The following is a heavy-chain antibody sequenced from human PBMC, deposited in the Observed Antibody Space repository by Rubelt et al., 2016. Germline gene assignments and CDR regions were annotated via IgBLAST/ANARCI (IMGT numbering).Heavy chain of an antibody. CDR2: IDPNDSDI. J-gene: IGHJ4*02. V-gene: IGHV5-51*01. D-gene: IGHD1-26*01. Sequence: PGKGLEWMAIIDPNDSDIRYSPSFQGHVTISADKSINTAFLQWSSLKASDTAMYYCARRHPYSGRYGGILFDYWGQGTLVTVSS. CDR3: ARRHPYSGRYGGILFDY.